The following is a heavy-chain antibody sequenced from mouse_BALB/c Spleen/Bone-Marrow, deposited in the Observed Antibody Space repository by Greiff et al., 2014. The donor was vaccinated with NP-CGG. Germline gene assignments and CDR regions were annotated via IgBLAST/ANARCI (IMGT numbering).Heavy chain of an antibody. D-gene: IGHD4-1*01. CDR2: INPNNGXT. CDR3: TRGRTWDFDY. J-gene: IGHJ2*01. Sequence: VQLVESGAELVKPGTSVKLSCKASGYTFTTYYMYWVKQRPGQGLEWIGEINPNNGXTXXXEKXXXXAXLTVDKSSSTAYMQLSSLTSEDSAVYYCTRGRTWDFDYWGQGTTLTVSS. V-gene: IGHV1S81*02. CDR1: GYTFTTYY.